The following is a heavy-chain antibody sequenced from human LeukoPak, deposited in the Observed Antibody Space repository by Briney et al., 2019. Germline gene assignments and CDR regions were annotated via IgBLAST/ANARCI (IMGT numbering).Heavy chain of an antibody. D-gene: IGHD5-12*01. CDR3: AKSHTPSGYDAYF. CDR2: ISYGGSHI. J-gene: IGHJ4*02. V-gene: IGHV3-30*18. CDR1: GFALSSFG. Sequence: PGESLRLFCSACGFALSSFGVHWARESRGRGVEWVAIISYGGSHIYYGDSVRGRFSISRDNSRNTLYLQMNNLSPEDTAVYYCAKSHTPSGYDAYFWGRGTLVTVSS.